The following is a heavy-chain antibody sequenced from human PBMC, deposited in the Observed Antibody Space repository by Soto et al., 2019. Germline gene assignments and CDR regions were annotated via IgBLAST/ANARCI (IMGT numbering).Heavy chain of an antibody. D-gene: IGHD2-15*01. CDR2: TYYRSRWYN. CDR3: VREEILVAYNWFDP. CDR1: GDSVSSNSAA. V-gene: IGHV6-1*01. J-gene: IGHJ5*02. Sequence: QVQLQQSGPGLVKPSQTLSLTCAISGDSVSSNSAAWNWIRQSPSRGLEWLGKTYYRSRWYNDYAVSVKSRITINPDTSKNQYARQLNSVTPDDTAVYYCVREEILVAYNWFDPWGQGTLVIVSS.